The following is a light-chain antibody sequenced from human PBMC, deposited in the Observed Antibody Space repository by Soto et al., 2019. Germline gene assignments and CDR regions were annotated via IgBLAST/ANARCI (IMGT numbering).Light chain of an antibody. Sequence: EIVLMQSPGTLSLSPGERATLSCRASQSVSSTYLAWYQQKPGQAPRLLIYGASSRATGIPDRFSGSGSGTDFTLTISRLESEDCAVYYCQQYGSSPFTFGPGTKVDIK. CDR1: QSVSSTY. CDR3: QQYGSSPFT. V-gene: IGKV3-20*01. J-gene: IGKJ3*01. CDR2: GAS.